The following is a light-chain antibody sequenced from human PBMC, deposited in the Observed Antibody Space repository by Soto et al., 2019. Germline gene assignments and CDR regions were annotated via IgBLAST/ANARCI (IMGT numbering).Light chain of an antibody. CDR3: QQYNTWWT. CDR2: GAS. J-gene: IGKJ1*01. V-gene: IGKV3-15*01. Sequence: EIVMTQSPATLSVSPGERATLSCRASQSVSNNLAWYQKKPGQAPRLLIYGASTRATGIPARFSGSGSGTEFTLTISSLQSEDFAGYYCQQYNTWWTFGQGTRVEIE. CDR1: QSVSNN.